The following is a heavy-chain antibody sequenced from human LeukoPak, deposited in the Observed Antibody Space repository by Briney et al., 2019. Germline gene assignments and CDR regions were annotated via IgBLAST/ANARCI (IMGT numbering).Heavy chain of an antibody. CDR2: INPSGGST. CDR3: ASEREGDGYLYDALDI. CDR1: GYTFTSYY. Sequence: GASVKVSCKASGYTFTSYYMHWVRQAPGQGLEWMGIINPSGGSTSYAQKFQDRVTMTRDTSTRTVYMELSSLRSEDTAVYYCASEREGDGYLYDALDIWGQGTMVTVSS. V-gene: IGHV1-46*01. J-gene: IGHJ3*02. D-gene: IGHD3-22*01.